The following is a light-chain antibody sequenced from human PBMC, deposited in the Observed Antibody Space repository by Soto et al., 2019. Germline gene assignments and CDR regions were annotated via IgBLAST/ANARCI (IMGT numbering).Light chain of an antibody. CDR1: CSDVGAHNF. V-gene: IGLV2-8*01. J-gene: IGLJ1*01. Sequence: QSALTQPPSASGSPGQSVTISCTGTCSDVGAHNFVSWHQQHPGKAPKLMIYEVSKRPSGVPDRFSGSKSGNTASLTVSGLQAEDEADYYCSSYAGSNNYVFGPGTKLTVL. CDR3: SSYAGSNNYV. CDR2: EVS.